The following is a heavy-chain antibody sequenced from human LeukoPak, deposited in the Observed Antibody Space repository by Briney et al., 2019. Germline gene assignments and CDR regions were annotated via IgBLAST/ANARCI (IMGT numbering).Heavy chain of an antibody. D-gene: IGHD6-19*01. V-gene: IGHV1-3*01. CDR3: ASPKVYSSGWYDDLAPFDY. Sequence: ASVKVSCKASGYTFTSYAMHWVRQAPGQRLEWMGWINAGNGNTKYSQKFQGRVTITRDTSASTAYMELSSLRSEDTAVYYCASPKVYSSGWYDDLAPFDYWGQGTLVTVSS. J-gene: IGHJ4*02. CDR2: INAGNGNT. CDR1: GYTFTSYA.